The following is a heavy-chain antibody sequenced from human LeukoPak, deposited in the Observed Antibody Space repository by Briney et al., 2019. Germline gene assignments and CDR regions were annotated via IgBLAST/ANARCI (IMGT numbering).Heavy chain of an antibody. V-gene: IGHV3-48*03. J-gene: IGHJ4*02. D-gene: IGHD3-22*01. Sequence: PGGSLRLSCAASGFTFGSYEMNWVRQAPGKGLEWVSYISSSGSTIYYADSVKGRFTISRDNAKNSLYLQMNSLRAEDTAVYYCASGPPYYYDSSGYFYFDYWGQGTLVTVSS. CDR2: ISSSGSTI. CDR3: ASGPPYYYDSSGYFYFDY. CDR1: GFTFGSYE.